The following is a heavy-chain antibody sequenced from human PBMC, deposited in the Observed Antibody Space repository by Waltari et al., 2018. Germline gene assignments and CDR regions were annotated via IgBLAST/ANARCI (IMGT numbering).Heavy chain of an antibody. CDR2: ISAYNGNT. Sequence: SGAEVKKPGASVKVSCKASGYTFTSYGISWVRQAPGQGLEWMGWISAYNGNTNYAQKLQGRVTMTTDTSTSTAYMELRSLRSDDTAVYYCARSLPGYSSSSPLGYWGQGTLVTVSS. CDR1: GYTFTSYG. CDR3: ARSLPGYSSSSPLGY. V-gene: IGHV1-18*01. J-gene: IGHJ4*02. D-gene: IGHD6-6*01.